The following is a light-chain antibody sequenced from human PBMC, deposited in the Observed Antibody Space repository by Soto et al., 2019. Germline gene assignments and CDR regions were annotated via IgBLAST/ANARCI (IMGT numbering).Light chain of an antibody. CDR1: QSVSSN. Sequence: EIVMTQSPATLSVSQGERATLSCRASQSVSSNLAWYQQKPGQAPRLLIYGASTRATGIPARFSGSGSGTEFTLTISSLQSEDFAVYYCQQYNNWPLTFGQGTRLEI. V-gene: IGKV3-15*01. J-gene: IGKJ5*01. CDR2: GAS. CDR3: QQYNNWPLT.